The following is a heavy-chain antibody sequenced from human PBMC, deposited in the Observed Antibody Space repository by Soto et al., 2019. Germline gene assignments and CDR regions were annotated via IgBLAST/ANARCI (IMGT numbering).Heavy chain of an antibody. D-gene: IGHD7-27*01. J-gene: IGHJ4*02. CDR2: ISAYNGNT. CDR1: GYTFTTYG. V-gene: IGHV1-18*01. CDR3: ARDASLTGYFEY. Sequence: QVRLVQSGAGVLKPGASVKVSCKASGYTFTTYGISWVRQAPGQGLEWMGWISAYNGNTNYAQKLQGRVTMTTDTYTSIADMGQRSLRADDTAVYYCARDASLTGYFEYWGQGTLVTVSS.